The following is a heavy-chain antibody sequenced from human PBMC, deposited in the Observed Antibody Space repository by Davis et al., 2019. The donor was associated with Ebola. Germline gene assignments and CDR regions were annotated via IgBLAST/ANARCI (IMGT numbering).Heavy chain of an antibody. D-gene: IGHD4-23*01. Sequence: MPSETLSLTCAVYGGSFSGYYWSWIRQPPGKGLEWIGEINHSGSTNYNPSLKSRVTISVDTSKNQFSLKLSSVTAADTAVYYCARAGYGGYYFDYWGQGTLVTVSS. V-gene: IGHV4-34*01. J-gene: IGHJ4*02. CDR3: ARAGYGGYYFDY. CDR2: INHSGST. CDR1: GGSFSGYY.